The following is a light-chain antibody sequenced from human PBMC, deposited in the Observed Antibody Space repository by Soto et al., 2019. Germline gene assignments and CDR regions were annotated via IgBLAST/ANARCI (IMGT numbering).Light chain of an antibody. CDR2: DVS. J-gene: IGLJ1*01. V-gene: IGLV2-14*01. Sequence: QSALTQPASVSGSPGQSITISCTGTSSVVGAYNYVSWYLQHPGKAPKLMIYDVSYRPSGVSNRFSGSKSGNTASLTISGLQAEDEADYYCSSYTSSTTQVFRTGTKVTVL. CDR1: SSVVGAYNY. CDR3: SSYTSSTTQV.